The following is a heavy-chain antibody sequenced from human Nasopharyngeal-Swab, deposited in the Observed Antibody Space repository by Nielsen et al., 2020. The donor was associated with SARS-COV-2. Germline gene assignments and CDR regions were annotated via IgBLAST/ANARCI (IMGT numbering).Heavy chain of an antibody. CDR2: INPNSGGT. V-gene: IGHV1-2*02. Sequence: ASVQVSCKASGYTFTGYYMHWVRQAPAQGLEWMGWINPNSGGTNYAQKFQGRVTMTRDTSTSTAYMELSRLRSDDTAVYYCARSPGTAMVSGIDYWGQGTLVTVSS. D-gene: IGHD5-18*01. CDR1: GYTFTGYY. CDR3: ARSPGTAMVSGIDY. J-gene: IGHJ4*02.